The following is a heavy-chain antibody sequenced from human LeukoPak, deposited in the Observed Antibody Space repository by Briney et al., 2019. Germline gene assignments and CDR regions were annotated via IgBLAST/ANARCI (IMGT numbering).Heavy chain of an antibody. CDR1: GGSISSYY. CDR2: IYYSGST. CDR3: ARVSGSYLDY. D-gene: IGHD1-26*01. J-gene: IGHJ4*02. Sequence: SETLSLTCTVSGGSISSYYWSWIRQPPGQGLEWIGYIYYSGSTNYNPSLRSRVTISVDTSKNQFSLKLSSVTAADTAVYYCARVSGSYLDYWGQGTLVTVSS. V-gene: IGHV4-59*01.